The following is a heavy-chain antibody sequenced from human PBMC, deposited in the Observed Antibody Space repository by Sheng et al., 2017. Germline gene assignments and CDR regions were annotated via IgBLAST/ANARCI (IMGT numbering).Heavy chain of an antibody. Sequence: EVQLTESGGGLVQSGGSLRLSCAASGFTFSHLGMNWVRQAPGKGLEWVSTISGDGGGTAYADSVKGRFTISRDNSKNTVSLQMNSLRVEDTAVYYCANGVGDDWGQGTLVSVSS. CDR1: GFTFSHLG. V-gene: IGHV3-23*01. CDR3: ANGVGDD. J-gene: IGHJ4*02. CDR2: ISGDGGGT.